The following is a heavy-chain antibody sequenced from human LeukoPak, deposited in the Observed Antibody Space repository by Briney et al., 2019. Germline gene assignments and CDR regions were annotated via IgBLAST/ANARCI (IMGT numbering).Heavy chain of an antibody. J-gene: IGHJ4*02. CDR3: ARGREYYDTSGYYLRDY. D-gene: IGHD3-22*01. Sequence: GASVKVSCKTSGYTFTSYDINWVRQATGQGLEWMGWMNPNSGNTVYTQKFDGRVTMTRNTSIRTAYMELSNLRSEDTAVYYCARGREYYDTSGYYLRDYWGQGTLVTVSS. CDR2: MNPNSGNT. CDR1: GYTFTSYD. V-gene: IGHV1-8*01.